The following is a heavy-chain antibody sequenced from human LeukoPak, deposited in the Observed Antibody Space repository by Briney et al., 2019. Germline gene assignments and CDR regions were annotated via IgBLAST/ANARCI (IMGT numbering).Heavy chain of an antibody. Sequence: GGSLRLSCAASGFIFSNYAMHWVRQAPGKGLEWVALISSDGSKTYHADSVKGRFSISRDNAKNTLYLQMNSLRAEDTAVYYCARASSGGSFPLDYWGQGTLVTVSS. CDR2: ISSDGSKT. V-gene: IGHV3-30*07. D-gene: IGHD2-15*01. CDR1: GFIFSNYA. J-gene: IGHJ4*02. CDR3: ARASSGGSFPLDY.